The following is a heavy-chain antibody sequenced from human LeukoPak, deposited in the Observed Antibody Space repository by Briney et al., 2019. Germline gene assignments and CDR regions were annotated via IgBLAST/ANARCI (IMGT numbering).Heavy chain of an antibody. V-gene: IGHV4-4*07. CDR1: GGSIGNYY. CDR3: ARRHPYYYGSGTYSRED. Sequence: SETLSLTCTVSGGSIGNYYWNWIRHPAGKGLEWIGRISTSGTTNYHPSLKSRVTLSLDTSKNQFSLNLRSVTAADTAIYFCARRHPYYYGSGTYSREDWGQGTLVTVSS. J-gene: IGHJ4*02. D-gene: IGHD3-10*01. CDR2: ISTSGTT.